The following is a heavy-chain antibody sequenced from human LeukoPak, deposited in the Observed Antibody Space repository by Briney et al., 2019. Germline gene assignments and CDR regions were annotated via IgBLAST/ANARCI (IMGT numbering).Heavy chain of an antibody. CDR3: ARDRSSSWGNWFDP. V-gene: IGHV3-48*03. CDR2: ISSSGSTI. Sequence: GGSLRLSCAASGFTFSSYEMNWVHQAPGKGLEWVSYISSSGSTIYYADSVKGRFTISRDNAKNSLYLQMNSLRAEDTAVYYCARDRSSSWGNWFDPWGQGTLVTVSS. CDR1: GFTFSSYE. D-gene: IGHD6-13*01. J-gene: IGHJ5*02.